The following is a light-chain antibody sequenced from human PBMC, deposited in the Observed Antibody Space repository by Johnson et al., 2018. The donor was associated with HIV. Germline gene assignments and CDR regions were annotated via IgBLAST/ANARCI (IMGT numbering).Light chain of an antibody. Sequence: QSVLTQPPSVSAAPGQKVTISCSGSSSDMGNYAVSWYQQLPGTAPKLLIYENNKRPSGIPDRFSGSKSGTSATLGITGLQPGDEADYYCGTWDSSLSAFNYVFGTGTNVTVL. V-gene: IGLV1-51*02. J-gene: IGLJ1*01. CDR2: ENN. CDR3: GTWDSSLSAFNYV. CDR1: SSDMGNYA.